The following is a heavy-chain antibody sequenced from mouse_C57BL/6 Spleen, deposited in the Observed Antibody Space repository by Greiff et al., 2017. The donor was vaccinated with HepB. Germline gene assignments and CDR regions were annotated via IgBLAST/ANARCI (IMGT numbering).Heavy chain of an antibody. Sequence: VQLKESGPGLVKPSQSLSLTCSVTGYSITSGYYWNWIRQFPGNKREWMGYISYDGSNNYNPSLKNRISITRDTSKNQFFLKLNSVTTEDTATYYCARSSTVVFDYWGQGTTLTVSS. J-gene: IGHJ2*01. D-gene: IGHD1-1*01. CDR3: ARSSTVVFDY. V-gene: IGHV3-6*01. CDR2: ISYDGSN. CDR1: GYSITSGYY.